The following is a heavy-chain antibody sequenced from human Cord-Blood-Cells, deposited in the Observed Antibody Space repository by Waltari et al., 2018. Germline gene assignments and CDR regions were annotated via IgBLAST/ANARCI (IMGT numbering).Heavy chain of an antibody. CDR3: ATRDIVATILTDDAFDI. J-gene: IGHJ3*02. V-gene: IGHV1-24*01. CDR1: GYTLTASS. D-gene: IGHD5-12*01. CDR2: FDPEDGET. Sequence: VQLVQSGAEVKKPGSSVKVSCKVSGYTLTASSMHWVRQAPGKGLEWMGGFDPEDGETIYAQKFQGRVTMTEDTSTDTADMELSSLRSEDTAVCYCATRDIVATILTDDAFDIWGQGTMVTVSS.